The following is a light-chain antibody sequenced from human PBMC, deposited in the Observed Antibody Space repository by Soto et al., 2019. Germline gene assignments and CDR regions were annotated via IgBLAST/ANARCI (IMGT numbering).Light chain of an antibody. V-gene: IGKV3-11*01. CDR3: QQRSNWPPFT. CDR2: DAS. Sequence: EIVLTQSPATLSLSPGERATLSCRASQSVSSYLAWYQQKPGQAPRPLIYDASNRATGIPARFSGSGSGTAFTLTISSLEPEDFAVYYYQQRSNWPPFTFGPGTKVDIK. J-gene: IGKJ3*01. CDR1: QSVSSY.